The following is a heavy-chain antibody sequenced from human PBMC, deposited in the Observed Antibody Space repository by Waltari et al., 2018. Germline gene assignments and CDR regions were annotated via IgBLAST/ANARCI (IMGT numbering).Heavy chain of an antibody. CDR1: GFTFNSYG. Sequence: QVQLVESGGDVVQPRGSLRLSCAASGFTFNSYGMHWVRQAPGKGLEWVAFIRYDGSNKYYVDSVKGRFTISRDNSKNTLHLQMNSLSEEDTAVYYCARNPNSSGYPTYFDYWGQGTLVTVSS. CDR3: ARNPNSSGYPTYFDY. J-gene: IGHJ4*02. CDR2: IRYDGSNK. V-gene: IGHV3-30*02. D-gene: IGHD3-22*01.